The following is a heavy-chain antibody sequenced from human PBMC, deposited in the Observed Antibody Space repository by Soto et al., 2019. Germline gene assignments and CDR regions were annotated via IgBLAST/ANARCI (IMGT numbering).Heavy chain of an antibody. V-gene: IGHV3-48*03. CDR1: GFSFSTYE. CDR2: ISGSGSPM. Sequence: HPGGSLRLSCTASGFSFSTYEMNWVRHAPGKGLEWVSYISGSGSPMYYAASVKGRFTISRDNAKNSLYLQMNSLRADDTAVYYCAREFSGYGNSGMGVWGQGTTVTVSS. CDR3: AREFSGYGNSGMGV. J-gene: IGHJ6*02. D-gene: IGHD6-13*01.